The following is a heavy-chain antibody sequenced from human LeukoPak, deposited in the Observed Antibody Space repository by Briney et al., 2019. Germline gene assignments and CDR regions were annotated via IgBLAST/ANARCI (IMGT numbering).Heavy chain of an antibody. CDR3: AKRGNAISFFDP. Sequence: GGSLRLSCAASGFTFSSYAMHWVRQAPGKGLEWVAVIWYDGSNKYYADSVKGRFTISRDNSKNTLYLEMNNLRAEDTALYYCAKRGNAISFFDPWGQGTLVTVSS. J-gene: IGHJ5*02. CDR2: IWYDGSNK. V-gene: IGHV3-33*06. D-gene: IGHD2/OR15-2a*01. CDR1: GFTFSSYA.